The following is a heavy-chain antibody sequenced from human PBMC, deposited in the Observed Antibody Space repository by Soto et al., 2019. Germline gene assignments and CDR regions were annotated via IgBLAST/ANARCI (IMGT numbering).Heavy chain of an antibody. CDR2: IYYSGST. V-gene: IGHV4-30-4*01. D-gene: IGHD1-20*01. J-gene: IGHJ6*02. CDR3: ARDRVITGTIYGMDV. CDR1: GDSISSGDYY. Sequence: PSETLSLTCTVSGDSISSGDYYWSWIRQPPGKGLEWIGHIYYSGSTYYNPSLKSRVTISVDTSKNQFSLKLSSVTAADTAVYYCARDRVITGTIYGMDVWGQGTTVTV.